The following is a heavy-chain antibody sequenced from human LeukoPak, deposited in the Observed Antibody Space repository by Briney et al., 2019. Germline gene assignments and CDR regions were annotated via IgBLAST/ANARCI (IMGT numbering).Heavy chain of an antibody. J-gene: IGHJ4*02. CDR1: GFTFSSYW. D-gene: IGHD6-13*01. CDR2: IKQDGSER. CDR3: ASNGYDSNWYPSGFDY. V-gene: IGHV3-7*01. Sequence: GGSLRLSCAASGFTFSSYWMSWVRQAPGKGLEWVANIKQDGSERYYVDSVKGRFTISRDNAKNSLCLQMNSLRAEDTAVYYCASNGYDSNWYPSGFDYWGQGTLVTVSS.